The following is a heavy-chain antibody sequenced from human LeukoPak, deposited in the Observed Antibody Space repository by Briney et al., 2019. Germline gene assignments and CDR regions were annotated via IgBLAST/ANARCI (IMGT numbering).Heavy chain of an antibody. CDR2: IKQDGSEK. D-gene: IGHD3-10*01. CDR3: AREGFSMVRGVTDY. CDR1: GFTFSSYW. J-gene: IGHJ4*02. Sequence: PGGSLRLSCAASGFTFSSYWMSWVRQAPGKGLEWVANIKQDGSEKYYVDSVKGRFTISRDNAKNSLYLQMNSLRAEDTAVYYFAREGFSMVRGVTDYWGQGTLVTGSS. V-gene: IGHV3-7*01.